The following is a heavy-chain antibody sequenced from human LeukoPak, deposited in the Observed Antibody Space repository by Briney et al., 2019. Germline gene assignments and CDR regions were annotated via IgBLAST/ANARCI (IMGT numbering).Heavy chain of an antibody. Sequence: GGSLRLSCAASGFTFSSYSMNWVRQAPGKGLEWVSSISSRSTYIYHADSVKGRFTISRDNAKNSLFLQMNSLRAEDTAVYFCARSTRAVMAMMDVWGKGTTVTVSS. CDR2: ISSRSTYI. CDR3: ARSTRAVMAMMDV. D-gene: IGHD3-16*01. CDR1: GFTFSSYS. J-gene: IGHJ6*04. V-gene: IGHV3-21*01.